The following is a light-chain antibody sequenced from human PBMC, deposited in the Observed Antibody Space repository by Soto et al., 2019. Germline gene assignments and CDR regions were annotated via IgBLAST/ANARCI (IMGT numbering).Light chain of an antibody. J-gene: IGKJ1*01. CDR1: QSVSSSY. V-gene: IGKV3-20*01. CDR3: QQFGSSSWT. CDR2: GAS. Sequence: DMVLAQSPRSLSLSPGQSTTHSFRPSQSVSSSYLAWYQQKPGQAPRLLIHGASSRATGIPDRFSGSGSGTDFTLTISRLEPEDFAVYYCQQFGSSSWTFGQGTKVDIK.